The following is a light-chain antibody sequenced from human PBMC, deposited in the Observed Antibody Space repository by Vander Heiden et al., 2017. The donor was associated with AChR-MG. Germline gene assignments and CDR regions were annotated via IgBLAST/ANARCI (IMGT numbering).Light chain of an antibody. CDR1: STNIGRNT. Sequence: QSVLTHPPSASGPPGQRVTISCSGSSTNIGRNTVNWYQQLPGTAPKLLIFSNNQRPSGVPDRFSGSKSGTSASLAISGLQSEDEADYYCAAWDDSLNGPVFGGGTKLTVL. CDR3: AAWDDSLNGPV. J-gene: IGLJ3*02. V-gene: IGLV1-44*01. CDR2: SNN.